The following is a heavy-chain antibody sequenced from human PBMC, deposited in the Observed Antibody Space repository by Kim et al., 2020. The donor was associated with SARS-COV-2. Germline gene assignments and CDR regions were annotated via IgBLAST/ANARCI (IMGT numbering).Heavy chain of an antibody. CDR1: GGSISSGGYY. Sequence: SETLSLTCTVSGGSISSGGYYWSWIRQHPGKGLEWIGYIYYSGSTYYNPSLKSRVTISVDTSKNQFSLKLSSVTAADTAVYYCARDLSGRAAAIDYWGQGTLVTVSS. V-gene: IGHV4-31*03. CDR3: ARDLSGRAAAIDY. CDR2: IYYSGST. D-gene: IGHD6-13*01. J-gene: IGHJ4*02.